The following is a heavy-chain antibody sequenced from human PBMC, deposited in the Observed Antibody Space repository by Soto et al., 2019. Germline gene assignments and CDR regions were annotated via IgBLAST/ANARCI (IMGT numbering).Heavy chain of an antibody. CDR2: ISGVGGST. V-gene: IGHV3-23*01. Sequence: GXLRLSCDASGFTFSYYAMSWVRQGPGKELEWASGISGVGGSTYYPDSVKGRFTISRDNSKNTVYLQMNNLTADDTAVYYCAKQRVGSSWYRDFDLWGQGPLVTVSS. J-gene: IGHJ4*02. CDR3: AKQRVGSSWYRDFDL. CDR1: GFTFSYYA. D-gene: IGHD6-13*01.